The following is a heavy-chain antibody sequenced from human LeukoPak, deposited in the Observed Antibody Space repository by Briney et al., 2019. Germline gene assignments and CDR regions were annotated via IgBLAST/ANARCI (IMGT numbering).Heavy chain of an antibody. V-gene: IGHV4-38-2*01. Sequence: SETLSLTCAVSGYSISSGYYWGWIRQPPGKGLERIGSIYHSGSTYYNPSLKSRVTISVDTSKNQFSLKLSSVTAADTAVYYCARRTYSSGGIDYWGQGTLVTVSS. D-gene: IGHD6-19*01. J-gene: IGHJ4*02. CDR1: GYSISSGYY. CDR3: ARRTYSSGGIDY. CDR2: IYHSGST.